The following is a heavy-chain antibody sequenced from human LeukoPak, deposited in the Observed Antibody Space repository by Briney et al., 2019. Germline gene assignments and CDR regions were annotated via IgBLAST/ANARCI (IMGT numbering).Heavy chain of an antibody. CDR2: IYPGDSDT. CDR1: GYSFSTYW. CDR3: ARSSVAGTLNYFDS. D-gene: IGHD6-19*01. V-gene: IGHV5-51*01. Sequence: ESLKISCKGSGYSFSTYWIAWVRQMPGKGLEWMGIIYPGDSDTRYSPSFQGQVTISTDKSISTAYLQWSSLKASDTAMYYCARSSVAGTLNYFDSWGQGTLVTVSS. J-gene: IGHJ4*02.